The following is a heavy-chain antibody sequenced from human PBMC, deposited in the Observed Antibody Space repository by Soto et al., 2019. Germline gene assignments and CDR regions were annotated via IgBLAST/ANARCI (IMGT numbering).Heavy chain of an antibody. J-gene: IGHJ5*02. V-gene: IGHV4-4*07. D-gene: IGHD6-13*01. CDR1: GDPISSNY. CDR3: ARVGSSLFGDWFDP. CDR2: IYSSGST. Sequence: SETLSLTCTVSGDPISSNYWSWTRQPAGKGLEWIGRIYSSGSTNYNPALKSRVTMSVDTSKNQFSLKLSSVTAADTAVYYCARVGSSLFGDWFDPWGQGTLVTVSS.